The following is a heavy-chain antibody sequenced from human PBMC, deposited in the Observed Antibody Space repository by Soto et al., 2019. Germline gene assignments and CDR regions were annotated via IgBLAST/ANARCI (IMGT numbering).Heavy chain of an antibody. D-gene: IGHD3-10*01. CDR2: ISGGGATT. J-gene: IGHJ4*02. Sequence: EVQLLESGGGLVQPGGSLRLSCAASGFTFNNYAMTWVRQAPGKGLEWISAISGGGATTSYAYSVKGRFTISRDGSKNTLYLQLSSRRAEDTALYYRAKGRGGTGSLTPRVNFWGQGTLVTVSS. CDR3: AKGRGGTGSLTPRVNF. V-gene: IGHV3-23*01. CDR1: GFTFNNYA.